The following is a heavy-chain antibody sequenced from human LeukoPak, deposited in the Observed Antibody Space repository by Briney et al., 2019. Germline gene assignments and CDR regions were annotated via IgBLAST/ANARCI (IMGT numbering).Heavy chain of an antibody. CDR2: MNPNSGNT. CDR3: ARGPGDTAMVSYWFDP. V-gene: IGHV1-8*01. D-gene: IGHD5-18*01. CDR1: GYTFTSYD. J-gene: IGHJ5*02. Sequence: ASVKVSRKASGYTFTSYDINWVRQATGQGLEWMGWMNPNSGNTGYAQKFQGRVTMTRNTSISTAYMELSSLRSEDTAVYYCARGPGDTAMVSYWFDPWGQGTLVTVSS.